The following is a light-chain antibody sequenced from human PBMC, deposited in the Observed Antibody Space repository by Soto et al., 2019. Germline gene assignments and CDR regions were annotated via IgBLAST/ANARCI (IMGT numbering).Light chain of an antibody. CDR1: QSVSSSY. CDR3: HQYGSSLWT. V-gene: IGKV3-20*01. J-gene: IGKJ1*01. Sequence: EIVLTQSPGTLSLSPGERATLSCRASQSVSSSYLAWYQQKPGQAPRLLIYGASSRATGIPDRFSGSGSGTDFTLTISRLEPEDFAVDYCHQYGSSLWTFGQGTKVEIK. CDR2: GAS.